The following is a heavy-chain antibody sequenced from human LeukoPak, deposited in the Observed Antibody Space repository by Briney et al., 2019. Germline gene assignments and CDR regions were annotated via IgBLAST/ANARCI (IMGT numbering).Heavy chain of an antibody. V-gene: IGHV1-18*04. CDR2: ISAYNGNT. CDR1: GYTFTSYG. Sequence: ASVKVSCKASGYTFTSYGISWVRQAPGQGLEWMGWISAYNGNTNYAQKLQGRVTMTTDTYTSTAYMKLRSLRSDDTAVYYCARDLSGWRDAFDIWGQGTMVTASS. J-gene: IGHJ3*02. CDR3: ARDLSGWRDAFDI. D-gene: IGHD6-19*01.